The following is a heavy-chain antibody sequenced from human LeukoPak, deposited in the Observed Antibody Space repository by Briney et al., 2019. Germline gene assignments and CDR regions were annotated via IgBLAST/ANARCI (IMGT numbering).Heavy chain of an antibody. V-gene: IGHV3-21*01. CDR1: GFTFSTYW. J-gene: IGHJ4*02. D-gene: IGHD3-22*01. Sequence: GGSLRLSCAASGFTFSTYWMNWVRQAPGKGLEWVSSISSSSSYIYYADSVKGRFTISRDNAKNSLYLQMNSLRAEDTAVYYRARGGYDRDGYWGQGTLVTVSS. CDR3: ARGGYDRDGY. CDR2: ISSSSSYI.